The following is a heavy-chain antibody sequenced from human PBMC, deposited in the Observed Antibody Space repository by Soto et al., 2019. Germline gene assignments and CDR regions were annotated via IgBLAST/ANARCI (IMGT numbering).Heavy chain of an antibody. Sequence: SETLSLTCTVSGGSISSGDYYWSWIRQPPGKGLEWIGYIYYSGSTYYNPSLKSRVTISVDTSKNQFSLKLSSVTAADTAVYYCARDGSSTVTKENWFDPWGQGTLVTVSS. J-gene: IGHJ5*02. CDR2: IYYSGST. D-gene: IGHD4-4*01. CDR3: ARDGSSTVTKENWFDP. CDR1: GGSISSGDYY. V-gene: IGHV4-30-4*01.